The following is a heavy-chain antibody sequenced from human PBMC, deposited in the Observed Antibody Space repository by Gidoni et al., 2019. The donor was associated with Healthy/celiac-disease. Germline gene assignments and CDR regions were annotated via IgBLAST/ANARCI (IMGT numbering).Heavy chain of an antibody. CDR1: AGSISRGGYY. J-gene: IGHJ4*02. CDR3: ARGLLWFREATGPRDY. Sequence: AHLQVSCSGLVKPSQTLSLTCTVSAGSISRGGYYWSWIRQHPVKGLEWIGYIYYSGSTYYNPSLKSRVTISVDTSKNQFYLKLSCVTAADTAVYYCARGLLWFREATGPRDYWGQGTLVTVSS. CDR2: IYYSGST. V-gene: IGHV4-31*03. D-gene: IGHD3-10*01.